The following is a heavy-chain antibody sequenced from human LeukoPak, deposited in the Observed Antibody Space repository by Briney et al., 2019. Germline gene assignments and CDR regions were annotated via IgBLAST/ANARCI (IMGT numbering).Heavy chain of an antibody. Sequence: PGGSLRLSCAASGFTVSSNYMSWVRQAPGKGLEWVSVIYSGGSTYYADSVKGRFTISRDNSKNTLYLQMNSLRAEDTAVYYCARDPGYYYDSSGYLDYWGQGTLVTVSS. CDR3: ARDPGYYYDSSGYLDY. CDR1: GFTVSSNY. D-gene: IGHD3-22*01. J-gene: IGHJ4*02. V-gene: IGHV3-66*01. CDR2: IYSGGST.